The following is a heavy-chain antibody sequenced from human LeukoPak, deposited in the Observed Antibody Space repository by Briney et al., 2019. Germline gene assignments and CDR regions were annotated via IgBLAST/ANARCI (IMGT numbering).Heavy chain of an antibody. CDR3: ARDQEMATTYPSLSQVN. CDR1: EYTFTGYY. D-gene: IGHD5-24*01. CDR2: INPNSGGT. J-gene: IGHJ4*02. V-gene: IGHV1-2*02. Sequence: GASVKVSCKASEYTFTGYYMHWVRQAPGQGLEWMGWINPNSGGTNYAQKFQGRVTMTRDTSISTAYMELSRLRSDDTAVYYCARDQEMATTYPSLSQVNWGQGTLVTVSS.